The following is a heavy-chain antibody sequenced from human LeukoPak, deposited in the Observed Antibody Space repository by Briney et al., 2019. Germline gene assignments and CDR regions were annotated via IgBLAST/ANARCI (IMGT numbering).Heavy chain of an antibody. J-gene: IGHJ1*01. Sequence: EASVKVSCKASGYTFTSYDINWVRQATGQGLEWMGWMNPNSGNTGYAQKFQGRVTMTRNTSISTAYMELSSLRADDTAIYYCAKDGQTGEWELEHWGQGTLVTVSS. D-gene: IGHD7-27*01. CDR3: AKDGQTGEWELEH. CDR2: MNPNSGNT. CDR1: GYTFTSYD. V-gene: IGHV1-8*01.